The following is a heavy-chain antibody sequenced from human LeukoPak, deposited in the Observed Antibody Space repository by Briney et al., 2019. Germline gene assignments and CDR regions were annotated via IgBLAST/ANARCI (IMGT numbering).Heavy chain of an antibody. CDR2: IRSKAYGGTT. CDR3: TRDEGLAWSDWFDP. J-gene: IGHJ5*02. CDR1: GFTFGVYA. V-gene: IGHV3-49*03. Sequence: GGSLRLSCTASGFTFGVYAMSWFRQAPGKGLEWVGFIRSKAYGGTTEYAASVKGRFTISRDDSKSIAYLQMNSLKTEDTAVYYCTRDEGLAWSDWFDPWGQGTLVTVSS. D-gene: IGHD6-13*01.